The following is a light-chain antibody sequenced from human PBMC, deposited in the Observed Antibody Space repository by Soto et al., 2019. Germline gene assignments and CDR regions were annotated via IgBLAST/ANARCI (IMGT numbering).Light chain of an antibody. Sequence: DIQMTQSPSTVSASVGDRVTITCRASQNSISWLAWYQHQPGRATKLLSYAASILQSGVPSRFSGSGSDTDFTLTNNSLQPEDFATYYCQQAYGIAVTFGQGTRLEIK. CDR3: QQAYGIAVT. CDR1: QNSISW. V-gene: IGKV1-12*01. CDR2: AAS. J-gene: IGKJ5*01.